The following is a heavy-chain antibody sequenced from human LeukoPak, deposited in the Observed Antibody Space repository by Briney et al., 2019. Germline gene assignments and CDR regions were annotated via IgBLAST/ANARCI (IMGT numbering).Heavy chain of an antibody. CDR3: ARLGSSDI. D-gene: IGHD3-16*01. CDR2: INPNSGAT. J-gene: IGHJ3*02. Sequence: ASGEVSCKASAHTFTGYYMHWVRQAPGQGLEWMGWINPNSGATNYAQKFQGRVTMTRETSLSTAYMKLSSLRSDDTAVYYCARLGSSDIWGQGTMVTVSS. V-gene: IGHV1-2*02. CDR1: AHTFTGYY.